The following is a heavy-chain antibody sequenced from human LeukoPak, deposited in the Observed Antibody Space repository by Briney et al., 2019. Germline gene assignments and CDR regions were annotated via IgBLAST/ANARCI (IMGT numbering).Heavy chain of an antibody. D-gene: IGHD3-22*01. Sequence: SETLSLTCAVSGYSISSGYYWGWIRQPPGKGLEWIGSIYYSGSTYYNPSLKSRVTISVDTSKNQFSLKLSSVTAADTAVYYCARFYYYDSSDAFDIWGQGTMVTVSS. CDR1: GYSISSGYY. CDR2: IYYSGST. V-gene: IGHV4-38-2*01. CDR3: ARFYYYDSSDAFDI. J-gene: IGHJ3*02.